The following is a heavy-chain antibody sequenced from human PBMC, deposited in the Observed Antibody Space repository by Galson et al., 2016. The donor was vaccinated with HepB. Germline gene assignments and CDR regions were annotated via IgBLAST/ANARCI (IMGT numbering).Heavy chain of an antibody. J-gene: IGHJ5*02. CDR1: GYTFIGYY. CDR3: ARDGLHAWGLYSGRFDP. V-gene: IGHV1-2*02. CDR2: INPNTGDT. Sequence: SVKVSCKASGYTFIGYYMHWVRQAPGQGLEWMGWINPNTGDTQYLQKFQGRVTMTRDTSISTAYMELSRLRSDETAVYYCARDGLHAWGLYSGRFDPWGQGTLVTVSS. D-gene: IGHD6-25*01.